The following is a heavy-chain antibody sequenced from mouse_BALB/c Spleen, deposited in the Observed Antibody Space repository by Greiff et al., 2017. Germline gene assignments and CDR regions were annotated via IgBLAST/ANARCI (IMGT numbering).Heavy chain of an antibody. CDR3: ATPRLTVLDY. D-gene: IGHD1-2*01. Sequence: QVQLQQPGAELVRPGASVKLSCKASGYTFTSYWINWVKQRPGQGLEWIGNIYPSDSYTNYNQKFKDKATLTVDKSSSTAYLELSSLTSEDSAVYYFATPRLTVLDYWGQGTTLTVSS. J-gene: IGHJ2*01. V-gene: IGHV1-69*02. CDR2: IYPSDSYT. CDR1: GYTFTSYW.